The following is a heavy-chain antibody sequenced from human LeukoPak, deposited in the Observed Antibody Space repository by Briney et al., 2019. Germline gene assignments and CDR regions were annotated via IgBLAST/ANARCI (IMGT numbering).Heavy chain of an antibody. CDR2: INHSGST. CDR3: ATAKSAAGY. D-gene: IGHD6-25*01. J-gene: IGHJ4*02. Sequence: SETLSLTCAVYGGSFSGYYWSWIRQPPGKGLEWIGEINHSGSTNYNPSLKSRVTISVDTSKNQFSLKLSSVTAADTAVYYCATAKSAAGYWGQGTLVTVSS. CDR1: GGSFSGYY. V-gene: IGHV4-34*01.